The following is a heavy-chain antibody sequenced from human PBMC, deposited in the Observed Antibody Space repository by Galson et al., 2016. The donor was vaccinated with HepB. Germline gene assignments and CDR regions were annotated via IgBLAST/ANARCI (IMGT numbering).Heavy chain of an antibody. V-gene: IGHV3-11*01. CDR1: GFTFSHYY. CDR3: ARDRGGSAFDS. D-gene: IGHD2-15*01. J-gene: IGHJ4*02. CDR2: ISNGGGTI. Sequence: SLRLSCAASGFTFSHYYMNWIRQAPGKGLEWISYISNGGGTIYYADSVKGRFTISRDDAKNSLYLQMNSLRAVDTAVYYCARDRGGSAFDSWGQGILVTVSS.